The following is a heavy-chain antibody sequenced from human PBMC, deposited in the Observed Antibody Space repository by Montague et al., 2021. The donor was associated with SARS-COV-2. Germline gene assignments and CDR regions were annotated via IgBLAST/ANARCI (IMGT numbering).Heavy chain of an antibody. V-gene: IGHV4-31*03. Sequence: TLSLTCTVSGGSISSGGYYWSWIRQHPGKGLEWIGYIYYSGSTYYNPSPKSRVSMSVDKSWNQFSLRLTSVTAADTAIYYCARKGSGRSDLAYWGQGTLVTVSS. CDR2: IYYSGST. D-gene: IGHD1-26*01. J-gene: IGHJ4*02. CDR3: ARKGSGRSDLAY. CDR1: GGSISSGGYY.